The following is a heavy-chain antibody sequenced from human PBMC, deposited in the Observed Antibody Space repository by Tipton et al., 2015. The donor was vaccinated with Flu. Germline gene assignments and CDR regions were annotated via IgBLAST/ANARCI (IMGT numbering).Heavy chain of an antibody. J-gene: IGHJ4*02. CDR3: ARGMTYYYDSSGYLALDY. Sequence: TLSLTCTVSGGSINSYFWTWIRQPAGKGLEWIGRMYSSGSTIYNPSLKSRVTISVDTSKNQFPLKLSSVTAADTAVYYCARGMTYYYDSSGYLALDYWGQGTLVTVYS. CDR2: MYSSGST. D-gene: IGHD3-22*01. V-gene: IGHV4-4*07. CDR1: GGSINSYF.